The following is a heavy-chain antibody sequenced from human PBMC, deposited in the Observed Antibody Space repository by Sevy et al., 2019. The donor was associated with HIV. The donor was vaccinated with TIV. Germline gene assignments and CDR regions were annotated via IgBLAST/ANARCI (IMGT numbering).Heavy chain of an antibody. CDR2: ISYDGSDK. CDR3: AKDGPPYYTSGSYMYYFDY. CDR1: GFTFSSFG. D-gene: IGHD3-10*01. J-gene: IGHJ4*02. V-gene: IGHV3-30*18. Sequence: WGSLRLSCAASGFTFSSFGMHWVRQVPGKGLEWVSFISYDGSDKRYVDSVKGRFTISRDSSKNTLYLQMNSLRGGDTAVYYCAKDGPPYYTSGSYMYYFDYWGQGALVTVSS.